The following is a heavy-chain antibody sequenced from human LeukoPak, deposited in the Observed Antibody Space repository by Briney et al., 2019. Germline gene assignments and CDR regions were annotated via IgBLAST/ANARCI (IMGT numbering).Heavy chain of an antibody. CDR1: GFIVSSNY. Sequence: GGSLRLSCAASGFIVSSNYMSWVRQAPGKGLEWVANIKQDGSEKYYVDSVKGRFTISRDNAKKSLYLQMNSLRAEDTAVYYCASGMTEFDYWGQGTLVTVSS. CDR3: ASGMTEFDY. V-gene: IGHV3-7*01. CDR2: IKQDGSEK. J-gene: IGHJ4*02.